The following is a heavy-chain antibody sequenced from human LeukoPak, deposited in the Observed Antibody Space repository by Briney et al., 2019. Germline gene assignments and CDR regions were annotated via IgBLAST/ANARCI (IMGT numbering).Heavy chain of an antibody. D-gene: IGHD3-10*01. Sequence: GGSLRLSCAASGFTFSSYGMHWVRQAPGKGLEWVAVISYDGSNKYYADSVKGRFTISRDNSKNTLYLQMGSLRDEDMAVYYCAKGEMTVVRGVLTHWGQGTLVTVSS. CDR3: AKGEMTVVRGVLTH. V-gene: IGHV3-30*18. J-gene: IGHJ4*02. CDR2: ISYDGSNK. CDR1: GFTFSSYG.